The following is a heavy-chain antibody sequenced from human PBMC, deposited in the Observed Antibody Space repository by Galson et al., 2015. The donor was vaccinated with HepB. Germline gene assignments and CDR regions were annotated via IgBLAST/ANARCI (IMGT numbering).Heavy chain of an antibody. Sequence: SLRLSCAASGFTFSTYDTHWVRQAPGKGLEWVAVIWYDGSNKYYADSVKGRFTISRDNSKDTLYLQMNSLRAEDTAMYYCGRDRGKGRYSDYWGQGALITVSS. D-gene: IGHD5-18*01. V-gene: IGHV3-33*01. CDR2: IWYDGSNK. CDR1: GFTFSTYD. J-gene: IGHJ4*02. CDR3: GRDRGKGRYSDY.